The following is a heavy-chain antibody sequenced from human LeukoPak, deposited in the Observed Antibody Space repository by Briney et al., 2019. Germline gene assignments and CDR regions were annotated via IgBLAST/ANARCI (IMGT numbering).Heavy chain of an antibody. D-gene: IGHD2-15*01. V-gene: IGHV1-2*02. CDR2: SSPNSGGA. Sequence: GASVKVSCKASGYTFSGYYIHWVRQAPGQGLEWMGYSSPNSGGANSAQKFRGRVTMTRDTSISTAYMELTRLGSDDTAVYYCAREGDGLLSKDFDYWGQGTLVTVFS. J-gene: IGHJ4*02. CDR1: GYTFSGYY. CDR3: AREGDGLLSKDFDY.